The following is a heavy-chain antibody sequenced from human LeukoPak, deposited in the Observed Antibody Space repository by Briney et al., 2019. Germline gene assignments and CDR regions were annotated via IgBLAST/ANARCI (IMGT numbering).Heavy chain of an antibody. CDR2: IYYSGRT. D-gene: IGHD3-22*01. CDR3: ASSSGYTSFDY. V-gene: IGHV4-39*01. Sequence: PSETLSLTCPVSGGSISRSSYYWGWIRQPPGKGLEWIGSIYYSGRTYYNTSLKSRVPISVDTSKNQFSLKLSSVTAADMPVYYCASSSGYTSFDYWGQGTLVTVSS. CDR1: GGSISRSSYY. J-gene: IGHJ4*02.